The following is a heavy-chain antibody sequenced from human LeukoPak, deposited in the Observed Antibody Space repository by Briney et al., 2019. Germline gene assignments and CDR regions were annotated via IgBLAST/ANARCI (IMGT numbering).Heavy chain of an antibody. D-gene: IGHD6-6*01. Sequence: PSETLSLTCTVSGGSISSYYWSWIRQPPGKELEWIGYIYYSGSTNYNPSLKSRVTISVDTSKNQFSLKLSSVTAADTAVYYCARGIAAHSYYYYYMDVWGKGTTVTVSS. J-gene: IGHJ6*03. CDR2: IYYSGST. CDR3: ARGIAAHSYYYYYMDV. CDR1: GGSISSYY. V-gene: IGHV4-59*01.